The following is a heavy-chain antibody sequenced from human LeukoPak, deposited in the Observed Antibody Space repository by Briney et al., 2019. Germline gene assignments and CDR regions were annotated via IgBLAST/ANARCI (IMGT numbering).Heavy chain of an antibody. CDR2: ISWDGSST. J-gene: IGHJ4*02. D-gene: IGHD1-1*01. Sequence: GGSLRLSCAASGFTFDDYTMHWVRQVPGKSLEWVSFISWDGSSTYYVDSVKGRFIISRDNRKNSLYLQMNSLRTEDTALYYCVKDRSTSGVSEFDCWGQGTLVTVSS. CDR1: GFTFDDYT. CDR3: VKDRSTSGVSEFDC. V-gene: IGHV3-43*01.